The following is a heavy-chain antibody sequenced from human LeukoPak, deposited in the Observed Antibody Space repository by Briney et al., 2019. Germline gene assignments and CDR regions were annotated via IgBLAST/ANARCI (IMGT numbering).Heavy chain of an antibody. J-gene: IGHJ4*02. CDR1: GYTFTSYA. CDR2: INAGNGNT. CDR3: ARDLGYFDWLSAY. Sequence: ASVKVSCKASGYTFTSYAMHWVRQAPGQRLEWMGWINAGNGNTKYSQKFQGRVTITRDTSASTAYMELSSLRSEDTAVYYCARDLGYFDWLSAYWGQGTLVTVSS. V-gene: IGHV1-3*01. D-gene: IGHD3-9*01.